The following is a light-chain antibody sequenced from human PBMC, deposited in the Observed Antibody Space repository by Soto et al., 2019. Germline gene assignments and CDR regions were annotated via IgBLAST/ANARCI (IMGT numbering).Light chain of an antibody. J-gene: IGLJ2*01. CDR1: SIDVGGYNY. CDR3: SSYASGTTYVV. CDR2: EVS. V-gene: IGLV2-14*01. Sequence: QSVLTQPASVSGSPGQSITISCTGTSIDVGGYNYVSWYQQHPGKAPKLMIYEVSNRPSGVSNRFSGPKSGSTASLTISGLQAEDEADYYCSSYASGTTYVVSGGGTKLTVL.